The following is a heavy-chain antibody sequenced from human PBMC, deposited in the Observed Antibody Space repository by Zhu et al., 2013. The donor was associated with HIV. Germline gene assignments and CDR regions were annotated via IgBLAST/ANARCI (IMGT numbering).Heavy chain of an antibody. CDR3: ARGGGSSTSRTAYYYYYGMDV. D-gene: IGHD2-2*01. Sequence: QVQLVQSGAEVKKPGASVKVSCKASGYTFTGYYMHWVRQAPGQGLEWMGWINPNSGGTNYAQKFQGRVTMTRDTSISTAYMELSRLRSDDTAVYYCARGGGSSTSRTAYYYYYGMDVWGQGTTVTVSS. J-gene: IGHJ6*02. V-gene: IGHV1-2*02. CDR2: INPNSGGT. CDR1: GYTFTGYY.